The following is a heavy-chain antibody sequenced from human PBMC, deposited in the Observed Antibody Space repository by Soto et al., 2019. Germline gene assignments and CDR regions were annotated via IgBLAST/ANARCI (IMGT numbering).Heavy chain of an antibody. CDR1: GGTFSSYA. J-gene: IGHJ4*02. D-gene: IGHD3-22*01. Sequence: QGQLVQSGAEVKKPGSSVQVSCKAYGGTFSSYAISWVRQAPGQRLEWMGGIIPIFGTANYAQKFQGRVTITADESTSTAYMELSSLRSEDTAVYYCARWYYYDSSGYYSNAYDFEYWGQGTLVTVSS. CDR3: ARWYYYDSSGYYSNAYDFEY. CDR2: IIPIFGTA. V-gene: IGHV1-69*01.